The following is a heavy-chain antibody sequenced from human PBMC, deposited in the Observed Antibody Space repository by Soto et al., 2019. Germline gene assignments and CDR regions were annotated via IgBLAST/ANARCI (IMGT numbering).Heavy chain of an antibody. J-gene: IGHJ6*02. CDR3: AKGRSYYYYYGVDV. V-gene: IGHV3-23*01. CDR2: IIDSGAST. CDR1: GFTFRSCA. Sequence: GSLSLSCAASGFTFRSCAMGWVRQAPGKGLEWVSDIIDSGASTYYADSVKGRFTISRDNSKSTLYLQMNSLRAEDTALYYCAKGRSYYYYYGVDVWGQGTTVTVSS.